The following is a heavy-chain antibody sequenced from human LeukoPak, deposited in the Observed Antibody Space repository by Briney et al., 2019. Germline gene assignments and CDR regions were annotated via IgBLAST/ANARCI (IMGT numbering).Heavy chain of an antibody. J-gene: IGHJ6*02. D-gene: IGHD6-19*01. CDR1: GFTFSSYA. V-gene: IGHV3-7*03. CDR3: GRAVDV. CDR2: IKQDGSEK. Sequence: GGSLRLSCAASGFTFSSYAMSWFRQPPGKGLEWVANIKQDGSEKHYVDSVKGRFTISRDNAKSSVYLQMNSLRVEDTAVYYCGRAVDVWGQGTTVTVSS.